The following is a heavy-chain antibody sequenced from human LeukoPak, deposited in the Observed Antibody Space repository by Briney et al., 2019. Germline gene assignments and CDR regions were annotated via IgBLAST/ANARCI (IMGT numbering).Heavy chain of an antibody. Sequence: GGSLRLSCAASGFTFSSYDMHWARQATGKGLEWVSAIGVAANTFYSGSVKGRFTISRENAKNSLYLLMTSLRAEDTAVYYCARQNTPHGNFDYWGQGILVTVSS. CDR1: GFTFSSYD. V-gene: IGHV3-13*01. D-gene: IGHD1-26*01. CDR2: IGVAANT. CDR3: ARQNTPHGNFDY. J-gene: IGHJ4*02.